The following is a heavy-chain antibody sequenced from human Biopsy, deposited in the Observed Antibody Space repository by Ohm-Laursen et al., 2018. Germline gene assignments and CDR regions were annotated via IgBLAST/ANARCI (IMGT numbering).Heavy chain of an antibody. Sequence: SLRLSCAASGFTFGDYYMSWIRQAPGKGLEWLSYISGSGVTKMYADSVKGRFTVSRDNAKNSLYLQLNSLRAEDTAVYYCARAGYSSGYDYWGQGTLVTVSS. V-gene: IGHV3-11*04. CDR1: GFTFGDYY. CDR3: ARAGYSSGYDY. CDR2: ISGSGVTK. D-gene: IGHD3-22*01. J-gene: IGHJ4*02.